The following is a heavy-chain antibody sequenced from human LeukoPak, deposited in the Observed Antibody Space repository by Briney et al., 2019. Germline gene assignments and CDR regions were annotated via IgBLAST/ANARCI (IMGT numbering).Heavy chain of an antibody. Sequence: ASVKVSCKASGYTFTSYDINWVRQATGQGLEWMGWMNPNSGNTGYAQKFQGRVTMTRNTSISTAYMELSSLRSEDTAVYYCARGYYDSSGYTYYYYYMDVWGKGTTVTISS. J-gene: IGHJ6*03. CDR1: GYTFTSYD. CDR2: MNPNSGNT. V-gene: IGHV1-8*01. D-gene: IGHD3-22*01. CDR3: ARGYYDSSGYTYYYYYMDV.